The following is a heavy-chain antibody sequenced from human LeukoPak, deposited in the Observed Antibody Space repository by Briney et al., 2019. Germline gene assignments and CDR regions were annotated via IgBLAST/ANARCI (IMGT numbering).Heavy chain of an antibody. V-gene: IGHV4-34*01. J-gene: IGHJ4*02. CDR3: ASLYSSH. CDR2: INHSGST. D-gene: IGHD6-19*01. Sequence: SETLSLTCAVYGGSFSGYYWSWIRQPPGKGLGWIGEINHSGSTNYNPSLKSRVTISVDTSKNQFSLKLSSVTAADTAVYYCASLYSSHWGQGTLVTVSS. CDR1: GGSFSGYY.